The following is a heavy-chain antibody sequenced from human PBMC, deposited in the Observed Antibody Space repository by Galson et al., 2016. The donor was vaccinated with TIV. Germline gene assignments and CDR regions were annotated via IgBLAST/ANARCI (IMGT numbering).Heavy chain of an antibody. CDR1: GFTFSTYW. CDR2: IDSEGDNT. CDR3: ARGALDTDRQYYYYYGLDV. V-gene: IGHV3-74*01. J-gene: IGHJ6*02. D-gene: IGHD1-1*01. Sequence: SLRLSCAASGFTFSTYWMHWVRQAPGKGLVWVSRIDSEGDNTRYAHSVTGRFTISRDNAKNTLYLQMSSLGADDTAVYYCARGALDTDRQYYYYYGLDVWGQGTAVTVSS.